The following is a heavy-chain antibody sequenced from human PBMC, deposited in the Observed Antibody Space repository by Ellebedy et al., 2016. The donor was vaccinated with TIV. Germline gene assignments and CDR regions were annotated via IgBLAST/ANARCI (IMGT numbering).Heavy chain of an antibody. Sequence: SETLSLXXAVYGGSFSGHYWSWIRQPPGKGLEWIGEINHSGSTNYNPSLKSRVTISVDTSKNQFSLKLSSVTAADAAVYYCARGSRLTGTRCSDYWGQGTLVTVSS. V-gene: IGHV4-34*01. J-gene: IGHJ4*02. D-gene: IGHD1-7*01. CDR3: ARGSRLTGTRCSDY. CDR2: INHSGST. CDR1: GGSFSGHY.